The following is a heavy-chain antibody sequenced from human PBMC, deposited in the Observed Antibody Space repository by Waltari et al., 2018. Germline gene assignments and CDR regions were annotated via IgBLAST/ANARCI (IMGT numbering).Heavy chain of an antibody. CDR2: TKNRGNSHIT. CDR1: GFTFTDHY. CDR3: ARDTATALDS. D-gene: IGHD1-1*01. J-gene: IGHJ5*01. Sequence: EVQLVESGGGLVQPGGSLRLSCVGSGFTFTDHYMDWVRQEPGKGLEWVSRTKNRGNSHITDYAGSVKGRFIGSRDDSKNSLYLQMNNLQTEDTAVYYCARDTATALDSWGQGTLVIVSS. V-gene: IGHV3-72*01.